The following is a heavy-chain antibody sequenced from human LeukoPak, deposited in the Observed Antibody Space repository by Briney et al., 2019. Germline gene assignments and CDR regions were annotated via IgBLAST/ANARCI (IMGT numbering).Heavy chain of an antibody. Sequence: ASVKVSCNASGGTFSSYAISWVRQAPGQGLEWMGGIIPIFGTANYAQKFQGRVTITADKSTSTAYMELSSLRSEDTAVYYCARGYRNWNDKVLAYWGQGTLVTVSS. CDR3: ARGYRNWNDKVLAY. CDR2: IIPIFGTA. V-gene: IGHV1-69*06. J-gene: IGHJ4*02. D-gene: IGHD1-1*01. CDR1: GGTFSSYA.